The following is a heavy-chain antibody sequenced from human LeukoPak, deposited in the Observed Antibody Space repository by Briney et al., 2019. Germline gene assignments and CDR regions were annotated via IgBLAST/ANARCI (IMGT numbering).Heavy chain of an antibody. CDR2: IYYSGST. CDR3: AIHQPRLGYYYGLGSSYK. Sequence: SETLSPTCAVSAGSISSYYWGWIRQPPGKGLGWVGSIYYSGSTYYHPSLKSRVTISVDASKNQFSLKLSSVTAADTAVYYCAIHQPRLGYYYGLGSSYKWGPGTLVTVSS. V-gene: IGHV4-39*01. CDR1: AGSISSYY. D-gene: IGHD3-10*01. J-gene: IGHJ4*02.